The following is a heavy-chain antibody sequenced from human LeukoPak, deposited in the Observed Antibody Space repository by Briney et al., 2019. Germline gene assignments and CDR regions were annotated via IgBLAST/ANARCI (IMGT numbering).Heavy chain of an antibody. CDR2: INPNSGGT. D-gene: IGHD3-16*01. J-gene: IGHJ6*02. CDR1: GYTFTGYY. V-gene: IGHV1-2*04. CDR3: ARDPLGYALGYYGMDV. Sequence: ASVKVSCKASGYTFTGYYMHWVRQAPGQGLEWMGWINPNSGGTNYAQKFQGWVTMTRDTSISTAYMELSRLRSDDTAVYYCARDPLGYALGYYGMDVWGQGTTVTVSS.